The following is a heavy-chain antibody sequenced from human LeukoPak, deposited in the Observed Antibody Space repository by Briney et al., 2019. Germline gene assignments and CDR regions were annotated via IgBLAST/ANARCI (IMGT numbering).Heavy chain of an antibody. CDR3: ATPTITIFHDDY. Sequence: GGSLRLSCAASGFTFSSYGMHWVRQAPGKGLEWVAVISYDGSNKYYADSVKGRFTISRDNSKNTLYLQMNSLRAEDTAVHYCATPTITIFHDDYWGQGTLVTVSS. CDR2: ISYDGSNK. CDR1: GFTFSSYG. V-gene: IGHV3-30*03. D-gene: IGHD3-3*01. J-gene: IGHJ4*02.